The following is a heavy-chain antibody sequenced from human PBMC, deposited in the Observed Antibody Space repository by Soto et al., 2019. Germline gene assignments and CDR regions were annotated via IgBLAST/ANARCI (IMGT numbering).Heavy chain of an antibody. D-gene: IGHD5-18*01. Sequence: QVQLVQSGGGAVKPGGSLRLSCEASGFTFSDYYMTWVRQAPGKGLEWVSYISRNAETMLYADSVKGRFTISRDNANHSTFLQINSLRAEDTAVYYCTRGNNYGRTLEFWGQGILVTVSS. CDR2: ISRNAETM. CDR3: TRGNNYGRTLEF. V-gene: IGHV3-11*01. CDR1: GFTFSDYY. J-gene: IGHJ4*02.